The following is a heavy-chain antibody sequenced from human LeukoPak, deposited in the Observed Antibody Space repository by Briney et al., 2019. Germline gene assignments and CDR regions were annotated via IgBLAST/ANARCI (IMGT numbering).Heavy chain of an antibody. CDR3: ARVPYHGMDV. V-gene: IGHV3-20*04. CDR2: INWNGGST. Sequence: GGSLRLSCAASGFTVSSNYMTWVRQAPGKGLEWVSGINWNGGSTGYADSVRGRFTISRDNAKKSLYLQMNSLRVEDTALYYCARVPYHGMDVWGQGTTVTVSS. J-gene: IGHJ6*02. CDR1: GFTVSSNY.